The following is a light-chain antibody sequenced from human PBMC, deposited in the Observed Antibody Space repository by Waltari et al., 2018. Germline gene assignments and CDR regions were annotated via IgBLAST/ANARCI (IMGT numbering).Light chain of an antibody. CDR2: DDS. Sequence: SYVLTQPPSVSVAPGKTARITWGGNNIGNKRVHWDQQKSGQAPVLVVYDDSDRPSGIPERFSGSNSGNTATLTITRVDTGDEADYYCQVWGTSGDHVFGSGTKVTVL. V-gene: IGLV3-21*03. J-gene: IGLJ1*01. CDR1: NIGNKR. CDR3: QVWGTSGDHV.